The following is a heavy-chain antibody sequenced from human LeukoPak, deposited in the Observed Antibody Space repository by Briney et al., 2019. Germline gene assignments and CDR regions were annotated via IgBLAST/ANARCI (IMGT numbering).Heavy chain of an antibody. J-gene: IGHJ3*02. CDR2: IIPIFGTA. D-gene: IGHD2-15*01. CDR3: ATALGYCSGGSCRDAFDI. CDR1: GGTFSSYA. V-gene: IGHV1-69*13. Sequence: GASVKVSCKASGGTFSSYAISWVRQAPGQGLEWMGGIIPIFGTANYAQKFQGRVTITADESTSTAYMELSSLRSEDTAVYYCATALGYCSGGSCRDAFDIWGQGTMVTVSS.